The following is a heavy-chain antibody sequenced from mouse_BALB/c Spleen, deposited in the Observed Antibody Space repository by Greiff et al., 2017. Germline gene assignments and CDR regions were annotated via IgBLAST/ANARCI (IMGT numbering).Heavy chain of an antibody. CDR2: IWGDGST. V-gene: IGHV2-6-7*01. Sequence: QVQLKESGPGLVAPSQSLSITCTVSGFSLTRYGVHWVRQPQGKGLEWLGMIWGDGSTDYNSAHKSRLSISKDNSKSQVFLKMNSVQTDDPARYYGARDGFADWGEGSLGTVSA. CDR1: GFSLTRYG. CDR3: ARDGFAD. J-gene: IGHJ3*01.